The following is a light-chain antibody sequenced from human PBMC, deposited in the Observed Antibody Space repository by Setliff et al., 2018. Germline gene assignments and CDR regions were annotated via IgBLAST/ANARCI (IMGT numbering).Light chain of an antibody. CDR3: SAYGGPNNWGA. CDR1: RSDVGGYDY. Sequence: QSVLTQPPSASGSPGQSVNISCTGTRSDVGGYDYVSWYQQHPGKAPKLILYKVTERPSGVPDRFSGSKSGNTASLTVSGLQAEDEADYYCSAYGGPNNWGAFGTGTKVTVL. CDR2: KVT. J-gene: IGLJ1*01. V-gene: IGLV2-8*01.